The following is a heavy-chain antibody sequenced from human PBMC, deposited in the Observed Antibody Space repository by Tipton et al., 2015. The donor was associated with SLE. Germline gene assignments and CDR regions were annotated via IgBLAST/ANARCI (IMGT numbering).Heavy chain of an antibody. J-gene: IGHJ5*02. CDR1: GGSISSYY. CDR3: TRDMATAPYNWFDP. Sequence: TLSLTCTVSGGSISSYYWSWTRQPAGKGLEWIGRIYGSGSTIYNPSLKSRVTMPVDTSKNQFSLKLSSVTAADTAVYYCTRDMATAPYNWFDPWGQGTLVTVSS. V-gene: IGHV4-4*07. CDR2: IYGSGST. D-gene: IGHD5-24*01.